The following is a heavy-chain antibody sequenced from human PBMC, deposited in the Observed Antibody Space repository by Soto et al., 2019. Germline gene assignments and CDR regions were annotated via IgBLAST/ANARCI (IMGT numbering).Heavy chain of an antibody. Sequence: ASVTVSCKASGYTFTGYYMHWVRQAPGQGLEWMGWINPNSGGTNYAQKFQGWVTMTRDTSISTAYMELSRLRSDDTAVYYCARDRRFGESNDAFDIWGQGTTVTVSS. CDR3: ARDRRFGESNDAFDI. D-gene: IGHD3-10*01. CDR1: GYTFTGYY. J-gene: IGHJ3*02. V-gene: IGHV1-2*04. CDR2: INPNSGGT.